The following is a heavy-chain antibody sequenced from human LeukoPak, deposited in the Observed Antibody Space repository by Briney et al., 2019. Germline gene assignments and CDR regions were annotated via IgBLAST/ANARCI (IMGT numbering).Heavy chain of an antibody. CDR3: ASRQLRYFDWLPTSYNWFDP. CDR1: GGSFSGYY. J-gene: IGHJ5*02. CDR2: INHSGST. D-gene: IGHD3-9*01. V-gene: IGHV4-34*01. Sequence: SETLSLTCAVYGGSFSGYYWSWIRQPPGKGLEWIGEINHSGSTNYNPSLKSRVTISVDTSKNQFSLKLSSVTAADTAVYYCASRQLRYFDWLPTSYNWFDPWGQGTLVTVSS.